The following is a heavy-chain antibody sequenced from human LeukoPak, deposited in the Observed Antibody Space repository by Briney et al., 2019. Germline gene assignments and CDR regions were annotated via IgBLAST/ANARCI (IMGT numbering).Heavy chain of an antibody. Sequence: PGGSLRLSCAASGFTFSSYGMHWVRQAPGKGLEWVAVISHDGSNEYYADSVKGRFTISRDNSRNTLYLQMNSLRVEDTAVYYCAKDYYSSGFDYWGQGTLVTVSS. J-gene: IGHJ4*02. V-gene: IGHV3-30*18. CDR3: AKDYYSSGFDY. CDR1: GFTFSSYG. D-gene: IGHD3-22*01. CDR2: ISHDGSNE.